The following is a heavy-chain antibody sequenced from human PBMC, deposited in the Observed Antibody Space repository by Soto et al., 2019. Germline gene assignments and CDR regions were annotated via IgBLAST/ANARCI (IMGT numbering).Heavy chain of an antibody. CDR3: AHRRSYGDYVV. Sequence: QITLKESGPTLVKPTQTLTLTCTFSGFSLSTSGVGVGWIRQPPGKALEWLALIYWDDDKSYSPSLKSRLTITKDTTKNQVVLTMTDMDPVDTATYYCAHRRSYGDYVVWGQGTLVTVSS. J-gene: IGHJ4*02. D-gene: IGHD4-17*01. V-gene: IGHV2-5*02. CDR1: GFSLSTSGVG. CDR2: IYWDDDK.